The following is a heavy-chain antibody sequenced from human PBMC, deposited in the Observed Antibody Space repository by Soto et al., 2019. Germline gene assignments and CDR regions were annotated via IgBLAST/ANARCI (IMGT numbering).Heavy chain of an antibody. J-gene: IGHJ6*03. Sequence: SETLFLTCAVYGGSFSGYYWSWIRQPPGKGLEWIGEINHSGSTNYNPSLKSRVTISVDTSKNQFSLKLSSVTAADTAVYYCARTSAVVVVAAPYYYYYMDVWGKGTTVTVSS. V-gene: IGHV4-34*01. CDR2: INHSGST. D-gene: IGHD2-15*01. CDR1: GGSFSGYY. CDR3: ARTSAVVVVAAPYYYYYMDV.